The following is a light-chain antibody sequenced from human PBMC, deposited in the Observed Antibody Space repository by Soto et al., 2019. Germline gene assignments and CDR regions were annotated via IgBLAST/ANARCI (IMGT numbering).Light chain of an antibody. V-gene: IGKV3-20*01. J-gene: IGKJ2*01. Sequence: EFVMTQSPGTLSLSPGERATLSCRASQSVRSNYLAWYQQKPGQSPRLLIYGASNRATGIPDRFSGSGSGTDFTLTISRLEPEDSAVFYCQHYGSSAYTFGQGTTLEIK. CDR1: QSVRSNY. CDR2: GAS. CDR3: QHYGSSAYT.